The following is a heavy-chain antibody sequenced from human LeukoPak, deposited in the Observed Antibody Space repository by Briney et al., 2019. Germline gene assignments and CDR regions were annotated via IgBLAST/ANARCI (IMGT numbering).Heavy chain of an antibody. CDR2: IIPILGIA. D-gene: IGHD2-15*01. Sequence: SVKVSCKASGYTFTSYGISWVRQAPGQGLEWMGRIIPILGIANYAQKFQGRVTITADKSTSTAYMELSSLRSEDTAVYYCARGRCSGGSCQNWFDPWGQGTLVTVSS. V-gene: IGHV1-69*04. CDR3: ARGRCSGGSCQNWFDP. CDR1: GYTFTSYG. J-gene: IGHJ5*02.